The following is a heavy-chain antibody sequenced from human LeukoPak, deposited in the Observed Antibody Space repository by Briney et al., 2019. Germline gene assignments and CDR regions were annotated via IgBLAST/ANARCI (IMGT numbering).Heavy chain of an antibody. J-gene: IGHJ4*02. CDR1: GYTFATYF. D-gene: IGHD2-21*02. CDR2: IKPNSGVT. CDR3: ARPTYCGNHCYFNFDY. Sequence: ASVKVSCKTSGYTFATYFMHWVRQAPGQGLEWMGYIKPNSGVTNYAQKFRGRVTMTWDTSISTAYIELSGLTSDDTAIYYCARPTYCGNHCYFNFDYWGQGTLVTVSS. V-gene: IGHV1-2*02.